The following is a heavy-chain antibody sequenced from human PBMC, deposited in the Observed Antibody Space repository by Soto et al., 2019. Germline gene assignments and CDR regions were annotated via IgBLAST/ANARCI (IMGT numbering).Heavy chain of an antibody. Sequence: PSLTCTVPGRSMNHYYRSWIRQAPGKGLQYIVYISYMGTTNYNPSLKSRVTISVDTSKNQFSLRLKSVKAADTAIYHCARGPEYHYDNNGFKYWGPGTLVT. CDR2: ISYMGTT. D-gene: IGHD3-22*01. J-gene: IGHJ4*02. V-gene: IGHV4-59*12. CDR3: ARGPEYHYDNNGFKY. CDR1: GRSMNHYY.